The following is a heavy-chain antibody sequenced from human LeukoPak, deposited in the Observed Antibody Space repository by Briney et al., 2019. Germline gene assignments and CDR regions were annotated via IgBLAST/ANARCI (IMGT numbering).Heavy chain of an antibody. CDR3: ARHEEQLGWFDP. D-gene: IGHD6-13*01. J-gene: IGHJ5*02. V-gene: IGHV4-4*09. CDR2: IYTSGST. Sequence: PETLSLTCTVYGGSISSYYWSWIRQPPGKGLEWIGYIYTSGSTNYNTSLKSRVTISVDTSQNQFSLKLSSVTAADTAVYYCARHEEQLGWFDPWGQGTLVTVSS. CDR1: GGSISSYY.